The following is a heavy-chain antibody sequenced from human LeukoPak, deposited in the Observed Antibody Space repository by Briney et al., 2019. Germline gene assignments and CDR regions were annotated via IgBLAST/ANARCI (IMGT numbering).Heavy chain of an antibody. D-gene: IGHD3-9*01. CDR1: GYTFTSYY. CDR2: INPSGGST. V-gene: IGHV1-46*01. J-gene: IGHJ4*02. Sequence: VASVKVSCKASGYTFTSYYMHWVRQAPGQGLEWMGIINPSGGSTSYAQKFQGRVTMTRDTSTSTVYMELSSLRSEDTAVYYCARAPPRVPYYDILTGYPDYWGQGTLVTVSS. CDR3: ARAPPRVPYYDILTGYPDY.